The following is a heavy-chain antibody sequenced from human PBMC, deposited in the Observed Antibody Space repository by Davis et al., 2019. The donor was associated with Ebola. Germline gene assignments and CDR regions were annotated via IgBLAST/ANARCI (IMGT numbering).Heavy chain of an antibody. CDR3: ARIAPKYSSSLADY. V-gene: IGHV3-53*01. D-gene: IGHD6-6*01. CDR2: IYRDERT. CDR1: GFIVSDKY. J-gene: IGHJ4*02. Sequence: GESLKISCAASGFIVSDKYMSWVRQAPGKGLEWVSVIYRDERTYYADSVKGRFTISRDNAKNSLYLQMNSLRAEDTAVYYCARIAPKYSSSLADYWGQGTLVTVSS.